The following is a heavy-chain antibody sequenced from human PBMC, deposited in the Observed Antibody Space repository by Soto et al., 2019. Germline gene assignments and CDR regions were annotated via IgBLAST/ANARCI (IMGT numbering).Heavy chain of an antibody. CDR3: AKDLWGSSNWFDP. Sequence: TGGSLRLPCAASGFTFRSYGMHWVRQAPGKGLEWVAVISYDGSNKYYADSVKGRFTISRDNFKNTLYLQMNSLRAEDTAVYYCAKDLWGSSNWFDPWGQGTLVTVSS. CDR2: ISYDGSNK. J-gene: IGHJ5*02. V-gene: IGHV3-30*18. D-gene: IGHD3-16*01. CDR1: GFTFRSYG.